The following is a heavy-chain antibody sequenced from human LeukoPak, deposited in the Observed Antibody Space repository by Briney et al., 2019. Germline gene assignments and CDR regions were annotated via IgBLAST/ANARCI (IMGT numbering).Heavy chain of an antibody. D-gene: IGHD6-19*01. CDR3: AREVSSGWRNYYFDY. CDR1: GFTFDDYG. Sequence: GRSLRLSCAASGFTFDDYGMSWVRQAPGKGLEWVSGINWNGGSTGYADSVKGRFTISRDNAKNSLYLQMNSLRAEDTALYYCAREVSSGWRNYYFDYWGQGTLVTVSS. CDR2: INWNGGST. V-gene: IGHV3-20*04. J-gene: IGHJ4*02.